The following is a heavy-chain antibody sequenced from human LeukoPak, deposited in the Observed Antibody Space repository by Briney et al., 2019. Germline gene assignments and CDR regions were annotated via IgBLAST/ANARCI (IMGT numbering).Heavy chain of an antibody. D-gene: IGHD5-24*01. CDR3: ARPRKDCYNPFDY. V-gene: IGHV5-51*01. CDR1: GYSFTSYW. Sequence: GESLKISCKGSGYSFTSYWIGWVRQLPGKGLEWMGIIYPGDSDTRYSPSFQGQVTIPADKSISTAYLQWSSLKASDTAMYYCARPRKDCYNPFDYWGQGTLVTVSS. CDR2: IYPGDSDT. J-gene: IGHJ4*02.